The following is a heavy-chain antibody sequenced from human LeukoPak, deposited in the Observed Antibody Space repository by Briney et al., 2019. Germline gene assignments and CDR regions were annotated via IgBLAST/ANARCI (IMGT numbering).Heavy chain of an antibody. J-gene: IGHJ4*02. Sequence: ASVKVSCKASGYTFTSYGISWVRQAPGQGLEWMGWINPNNGGTNYAQKFQGRVTMTRDTSINTAYMELSRLRSDDTAVYYCARDWSGGAAAVYYWGQGTLVTVSS. CDR3: ARDWSGGAAAVYY. CDR2: INPNNGGT. V-gene: IGHV1-2*02. D-gene: IGHD6-13*01. CDR1: GYTFTSYG.